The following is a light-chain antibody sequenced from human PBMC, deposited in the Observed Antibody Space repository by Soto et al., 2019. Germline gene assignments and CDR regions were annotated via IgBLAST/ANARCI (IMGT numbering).Light chain of an antibody. V-gene: IGKV1-5*03. CDR1: QSIGSW. J-gene: IGKJ1*01. CDR3: QQYNVYPWT. Sequence: DIQMTQSPSTLSASVGDRVTITCRASQSIGSWLAWYQQKPGKAPKLLIYRASSLESEVPSRFSGSESGTEFTLIINSLQPDDFATYYCQQYNVYPWTFGQGTKVAIK. CDR2: RAS.